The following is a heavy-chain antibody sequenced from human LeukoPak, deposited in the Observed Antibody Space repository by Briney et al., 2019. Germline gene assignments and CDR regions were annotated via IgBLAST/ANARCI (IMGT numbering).Heavy chain of an antibody. Sequence: PGGSLRLSRVASGFTFSSNGMHWVRQAPGKGLEWVAFIRYDGSNEYYGDSVKGRFSISRDNSKNTLYLQMNSLRPEDTAVYYCARPYRAVAGSNYFDYWGQGTLVTVSS. CDR3: ARPYRAVAGSNYFDY. D-gene: IGHD6-19*01. J-gene: IGHJ4*02. CDR2: IRYDGSNE. CDR1: GFTFSSNG. V-gene: IGHV3-30*02.